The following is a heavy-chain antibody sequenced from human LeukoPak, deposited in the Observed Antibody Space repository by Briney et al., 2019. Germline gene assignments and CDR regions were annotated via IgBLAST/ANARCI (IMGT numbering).Heavy chain of an antibody. Sequence: SQTLSLTCAISGDSVSSNSAALNWIRQSPSRGLEWLVRTYYRSKWYNDYAVSVKSRITINPDTSKNQFSLQLNSVTPEDTAVYYCARDGYSNYNWFDPWGQGTLVTVSS. CDR3: ARDGYSNYNWFDP. CDR2: TYYRSKWYN. J-gene: IGHJ5*02. V-gene: IGHV6-1*01. CDR1: GDSVSSNSAA. D-gene: IGHD6-13*01.